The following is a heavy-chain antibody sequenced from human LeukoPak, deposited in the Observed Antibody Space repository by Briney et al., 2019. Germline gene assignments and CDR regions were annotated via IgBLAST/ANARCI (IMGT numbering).Heavy chain of an antibody. CDR2: IGGSSGYT. CDR3: ARSRGATH. D-gene: IGHD3-16*01. V-gene: IGHV3-11*03. J-gene: IGHJ4*02. CDR1: GGSISSVDYY. Sequence: PSQTLSLTCTVSGGSISSVDYYWGWIRQAPGEGLEWVSYIGGSSGYTDYAGSVKGRFTICRDNAKNSLYLQMTSLRVEDTAVYYCARSRGATHWGQGTLVTVSS.